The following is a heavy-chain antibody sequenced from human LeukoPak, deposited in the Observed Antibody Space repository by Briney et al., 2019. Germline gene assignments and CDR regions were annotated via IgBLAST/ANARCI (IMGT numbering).Heavy chain of an antibody. Sequence: ASVTVSCTASGYSFTGYYMHWVRLAPGPGLEWMGWVNPNSGGTNYAQKFQGRVTMTRNTSISTAYMEMSRLRADDTAVYYCARASSGYCSGGSCYSDYGGQGTLVTVSS. D-gene: IGHD2-15*01. CDR3: ARASSGYCSGGSCYSDY. CDR1: GYSFTGYY. V-gene: IGHV1-2*02. J-gene: IGHJ4*02. CDR2: VNPNSGGT.